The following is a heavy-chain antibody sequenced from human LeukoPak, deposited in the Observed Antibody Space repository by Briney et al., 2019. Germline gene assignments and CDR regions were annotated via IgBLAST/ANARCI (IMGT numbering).Heavy chain of an antibody. CDR1: GGSISSYY. D-gene: IGHD3-10*01. V-gene: IGHV4-59*01. Sequence: PSETLSLTCTVSGGSISSYYWSWIRQPPGKGLERIGYIYYSGSTNCNPSLKSRVTISVDTSKNQFSLKLSSVTAADTAVYYCARLYYYDSGTFYNGLDSWGQGTLVTVSS. J-gene: IGHJ5*01. CDR3: ARLYYYDSGTFYNGLDS. CDR2: IYYSGST.